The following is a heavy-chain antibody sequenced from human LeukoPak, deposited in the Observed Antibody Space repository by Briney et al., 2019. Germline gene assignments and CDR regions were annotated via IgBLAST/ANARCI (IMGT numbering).Heavy chain of an antibody. D-gene: IGHD3-10*01. CDR1: GGSISSGSYY. CDR2: IYTSGST. J-gene: IGHJ4*02. V-gene: IGHV4-61*02. Sequence: SETLSLTCTVSGGSISSGSYYWSWIRQPAGKGLEWIGRIYTSGSTNYNPSLKSRVTISVDTSKNQFSLKLSSVTAADTAVYYCARQGWFGELSPEYYFDYWGQGTLVTVSS. CDR3: ARQGWFGELSPEYYFDY.